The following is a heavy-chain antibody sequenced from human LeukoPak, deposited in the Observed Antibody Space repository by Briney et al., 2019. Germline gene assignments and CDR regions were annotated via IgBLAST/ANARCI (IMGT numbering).Heavy chain of an antibody. CDR2: IYPGDSRT. Sequence: GESLKISCHGFGYSLDSYWLNWVRQLPGKGLEWVGIIYPGDSRTRYSPSFQGQVTISADKSSNTAYLQWNSLKASDTGMYYCERHWVRGFPQGLDPWGQGTLVTVSS. CDR1: GYSLDSYW. V-gene: IGHV5-51*01. D-gene: IGHD3-10*01. J-gene: IGHJ5*02. CDR3: ERHWVRGFPQGLDP.